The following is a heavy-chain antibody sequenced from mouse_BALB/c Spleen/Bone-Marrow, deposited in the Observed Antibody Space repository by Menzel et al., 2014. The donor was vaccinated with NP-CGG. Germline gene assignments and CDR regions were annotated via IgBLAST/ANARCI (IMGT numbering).Heavy chain of an antibody. CDR2: ISSSGSYT. CDR1: GFTFSTYA. V-gene: IGHV5-9-1*01. J-gene: IGHJ1*01. Sequence: EVMLVESGGGLAKPGASLQLSCAASGFTFSTYAMSWVRQTPEKRLEWVATISSSGSYTNYPDSVKGRFTISRDNAKNTLYLQMSSLRSEDTAMFYCSRLRMITTYFDVWGAGTTVTVSS. D-gene: IGHD2-4*01. CDR3: SRLRMITTYFDV.